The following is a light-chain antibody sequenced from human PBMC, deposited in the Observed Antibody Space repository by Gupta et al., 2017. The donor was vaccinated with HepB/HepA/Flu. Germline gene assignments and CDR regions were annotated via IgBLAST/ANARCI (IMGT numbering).Light chain of an antibody. Sequence: QSVLTQPPSVSGAPGQRVTISCSGSSSNIGAGYDVHWYQQLPRTAPKLLIYGNNRPSGGPDRFSGSRSGTSASLAITGLQAEDEADYYCQSYDSSLSGSPVVFGGGTKLTVL. CDR1: SSNIGAGYD. V-gene: IGLV1-40*01. CDR2: GN. J-gene: IGLJ2*01. CDR3: QSYDSSLSGSPVV.